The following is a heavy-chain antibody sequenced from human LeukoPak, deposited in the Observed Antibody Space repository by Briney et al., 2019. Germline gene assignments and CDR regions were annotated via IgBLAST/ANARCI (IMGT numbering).Heavy chain of an antibody. D-gene: IGHD3-3*01. CDR1: GFTLRSYA. V-gene: IGHV3-23*01. Sequence: GGSLRLSCAASGFTLRSYAMSWVRQAPGPGLEWVSAISGSGGSTYYADSVKGRFTIPRDNSKHTLYLPMNSLRADATTVYYCEKGSYYGFWSGYYGFGCWGQGTLVTVAS. CDR3: EKGSYYGFWSGYYGFGC. J-gene: IGHJ4*01. CDR2: ISGSGGST.